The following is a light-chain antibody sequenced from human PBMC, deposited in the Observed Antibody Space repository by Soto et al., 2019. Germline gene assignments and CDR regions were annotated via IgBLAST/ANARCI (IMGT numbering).Light chain of an antibody. CDR2: AAS. J-gene: IGKJ1*01. CDR1: QSISSY. V-gene: IGKV1-39*01. CDR3: QSTYSTWT. Sequence: DIQMTQSPSSLSASVGDRVTITCRASQSISSYLNWYQQKPGKAPKLLIYAASSLQSGVPSRFSGSGSGTDFTLTISSLQPEYFATYYWQSTYSTWTFGQGTKVDSK.